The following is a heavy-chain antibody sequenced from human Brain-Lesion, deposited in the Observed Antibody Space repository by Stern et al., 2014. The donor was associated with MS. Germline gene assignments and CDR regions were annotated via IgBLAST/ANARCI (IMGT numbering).Heavy chain of an antibody. CDR1: GFSLSATTVG. CDR2: TTWGDTH. V-gene: IGHV2-5*02. J-gene: IGHJ5*02. CDR3: ARRARQPGPDFFDP. Sequence: QVTLRESGPALVKPTQTLTLTCTFSGFSLSATTVGVGWIRQPPGKALEWLALTTWGDTHHYNPSLKGRVTITTDASKNQVFLRMTNMDPVDSATYFCARRARQPGPDFFDPWGPGVLVTVSS. D-gene: IGHD1-14*01.